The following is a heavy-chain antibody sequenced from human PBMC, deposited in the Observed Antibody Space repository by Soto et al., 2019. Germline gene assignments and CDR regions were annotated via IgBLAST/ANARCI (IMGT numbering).Heavy chain of an antibody. CDR1: GYTFTNYG. Sequence: QVQVVQSGAEVKKPGASVKVSCKASGYTFTNYGISWVRQAPGQGLEWMGWISAYNGNTNYAQKLQGRVTMTTDTXTXXAYMELRSLRSDDTAVYYCARHYGSGSYYYYGMDVWGQGTTVTVSS. CDR3: ARHYGSGSYYYYGMDV. CDR2: ISAYNGNT. D-gene: IGHD3-10*01. V-gene: IGHV1-18*01. J-gene: IGHJ6*02.